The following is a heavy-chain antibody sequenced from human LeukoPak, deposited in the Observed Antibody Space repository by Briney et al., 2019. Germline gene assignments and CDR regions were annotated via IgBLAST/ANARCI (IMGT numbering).Heavy chain of an antibody. J-gene: IGHJ4*02. CDR1: GFTFSSYG. D-gene: IGHD6-19*01. V-gene: IGHV3-33*01. CDR3: ARDRVAVAGPGSYYFDY. Sequence: GRSLRLSCATSGFTFSSYGMHWVRQAPGKGLEWVAVIWYDGSNKYYADSVKGRFTISRDNSKNTLYLQMNSLRAEDTAVYYCARDRVAVAGPGSYYFDYWGQGTLVTVSS. CDR2: IWYDGSNK.